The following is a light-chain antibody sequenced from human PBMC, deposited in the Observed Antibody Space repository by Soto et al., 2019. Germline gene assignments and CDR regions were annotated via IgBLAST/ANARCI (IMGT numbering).Light chain of an antibody. Sequence: QSALTQPASVSGSPGQSITISCTGTSSDVGGYNYVSWYQHHPGKAPKVMIYEVSNRPSGVSNLFSGSKSGNTASLTISGLQAEDEADYYCSSYTSRTTWVFGGGTKLTVL. CDR3: SSYTSRTTWV. J-gene: IGLJ3*02. CDR1: SSDVGGYNY. CDR2: EVS. V-gene: IGLV2-14*01.